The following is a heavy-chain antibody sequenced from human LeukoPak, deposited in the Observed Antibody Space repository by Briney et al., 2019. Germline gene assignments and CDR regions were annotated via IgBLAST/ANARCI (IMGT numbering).Heavy chain of an antibody. CDR2: IYYSRST. CDR1: GYSISSGYY. Sequence: SETLSLTCTVSGYSISSGYYWGWIRQPPGKGLEWIGSIYYSRSTYYNPSLKSRVTISVDTSKNQFSLKLSSVTAADTAVYYCASVATYWGQGTLVTVSS. D-gene: IGHD2-15*01. J-gene: IGHJ4*02. CDR3: ASVATY. V-gene: IGHV4-38-2*02.